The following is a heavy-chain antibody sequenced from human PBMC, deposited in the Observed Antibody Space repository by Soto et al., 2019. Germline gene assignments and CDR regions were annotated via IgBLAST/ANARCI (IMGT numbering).Heavy chain of an antibody. CDR2: INPNSGGT. J-gene: IGHJ4*02. CDR1: GYTFTGYY. D-gene: IGHD1-1*01. V-gene: IGHV1-2*02. Sequence: ASVKVSCKASGYTFTGYYMHWVRQAPGQGLEWMGWINPNSGGTNYAQKFQGRVAITADESTSTAYMELSSLRSEDTAVYYCARRTGTVLFDYWGQGTLVTVSS. CDR3: ARRTGTVLFDY.